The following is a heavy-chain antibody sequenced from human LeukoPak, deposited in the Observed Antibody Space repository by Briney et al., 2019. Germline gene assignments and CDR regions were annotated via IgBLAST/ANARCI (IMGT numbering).Heavy chain of an antibody. CDR1: GGSISNVSFY. D-gene: IGHD3-22*01. CDR2: IYYSGST. J-gene: IGHJ4*02. Sequence: PSETLSLTCNVSGGSISNVSFYWAWIRQPPGKGLEWIVSIYYSGSTYYNPSLESRITISVDTSRNQFSLKLSSVTAADTALYYCARVSPTYYYDNSGPEVFDYWGQGTLVTVSS. CDR3: ARVSPTYYYDNSGPEVFDY. V-gene: IGHV4-39*07.